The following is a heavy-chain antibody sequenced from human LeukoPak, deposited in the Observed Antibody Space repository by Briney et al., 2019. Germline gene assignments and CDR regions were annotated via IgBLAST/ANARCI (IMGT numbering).Heavy chain of an antibody. CDR1: GGSMSSYY. CDR2: IHDSGNS. J-gene: IGHJ5*02. V-gene: IGHV4-59*08. D-gene: IGHD2-15*01. Sequence: SETLSLTCTVSGGSMSSYYWSWIRRPPGKGLEWIGYIHDSGNSNYNPSLKSRVTISVDTSRKQFSLKLKSVTAADTAVYYCARYCWSGAAPGSWFDPWGQGTLVTVSS. CDR3: ARYCWSGAAPGSWFDP.